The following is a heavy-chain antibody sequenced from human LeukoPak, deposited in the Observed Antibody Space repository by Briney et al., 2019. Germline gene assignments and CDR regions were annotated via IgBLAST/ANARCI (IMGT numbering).Heavy chain of an antibody. CDR1: GFTFSSYA. J-gene: IGHJ4*02. CDR2: ISGSGGGT. D-gene: IGHD6-19*01. CDR3: AKARDSSGSFGFDY. V-gene: IGHV3-23*01. Sequence: PGGSLRLSCAASGFTFSSYAMSRVRQAPGKGLEWVSAISGSGGGTYYADSVKGRFTISRDNSRNTLYLQMNSLIAEDTAIYSCAKARDSSGSFGFDYWGQGTLVTVSS.